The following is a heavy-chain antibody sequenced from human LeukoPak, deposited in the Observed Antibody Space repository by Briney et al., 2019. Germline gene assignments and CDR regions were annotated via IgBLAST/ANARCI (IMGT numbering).Heavy chain of an antibody. CDR3: ARAKTGSGTYFDP. Sequence: GGSLRLSCAASGFTFSNAWMSWVRQAPGKGLEWVGRIKSKTDGGTTDYAAPVKGRFTISRDGSKDTLYLQMNSLRAEDTAVYYCARAKTGSGTYFDPWGQGTLVTVSS. CDR2: IKSKTDGGTT. CDR1: GFTFSNAW. V-gene: IGHV3-15*01. D-gene: IGHD4/OR15-4a*01. J-gene: IGHJ5*02.